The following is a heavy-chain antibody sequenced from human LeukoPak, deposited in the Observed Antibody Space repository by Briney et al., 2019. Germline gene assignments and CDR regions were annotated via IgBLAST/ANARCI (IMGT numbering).Heavy chain of an antibody. J-gene: IGHJ4*02. Sequence: GASEKVSCKASGYTFTGYYVHWVRQAPGQGLKWMGWINPYSGDTNYAQNFQGRVTMTRDTSISTAYMELSSLKSDDTAVYYCARLAMSGIGSDDFWGQGTLVTVSS. CDR2: INPYSGDT. CDR1: GYTFTGYY. V-gene: IGHV1-2*02. D-gene: IGHD6-19*01. CDR3: ARLAMSGIGSDDF.